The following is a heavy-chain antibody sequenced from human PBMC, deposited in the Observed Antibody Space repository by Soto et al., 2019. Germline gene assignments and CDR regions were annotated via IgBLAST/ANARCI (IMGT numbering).Heavy chain of an antibody. CDR2: IIPIFGTA. CDR3: ATQGXPNYYYYGMDV. Sequence: QVQLVQSGAEVKKPGSSVKVSCKASGGTFSSYAISWVRQAPGQXXXXMGGIIPIFGTANYAQKFQGRVTITADEXXXXXXMXXXXXXXXXXXXYXXATQGXPNYYYYGMDVWGQGTTVTVSS. J-gene: IGHJ6*02. D-gene: IGHD3-10*01. V-gene: IGHV1-69*12. CDR1: GGTFSSYA.